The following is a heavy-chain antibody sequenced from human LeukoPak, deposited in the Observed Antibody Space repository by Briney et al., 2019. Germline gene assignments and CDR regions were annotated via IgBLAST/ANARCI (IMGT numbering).Heavy chain of an antibody. CDR3: ARLVGATTRPYYFDY. V-gene: IGHV4-39*01. J-gene: IGHJ4*02. CDR2: IYYSGST. Sequence: SETLSLTCTVSGGSISSSSYYWGWIRQPPGKGLEWIGSIYYSGSTYYNPSLKSRVTISVDTSKNQFSLKLSSVTAADTAVYYCARLVGATTRPYYFDYWGQGTLVTVSS. CDR1: GGSISSSSYY. D-gene: IGHD1-26*01.